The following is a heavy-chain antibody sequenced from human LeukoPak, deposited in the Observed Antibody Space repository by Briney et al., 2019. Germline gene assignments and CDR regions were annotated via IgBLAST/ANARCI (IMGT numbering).Heavy chain of an antibody. CDR2: ISSSSSYI. J-gene: IGHJ3*02. Sequence: PGGSLRLSCAASGFTFSSYSMNWVRQAPGKGLEWVSSISSSSSYIYYADSVKGRFTISRDNAKNSLYLQMNSLRAEDTAVYYCARGEMATIEDAFDIWGQGTMVTVSS. D-gene: IGHD5-24*01. V-gene: IGHV3-21*04. CDR1: GFTFSSYS. CDR3: ARGEMATIEDAFDI.